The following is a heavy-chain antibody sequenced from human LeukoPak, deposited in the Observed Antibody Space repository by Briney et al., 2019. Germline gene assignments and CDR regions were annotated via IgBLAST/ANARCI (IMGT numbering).Heavy chain of an antibody. CDR3: ARGGMLPGIAVAENY. CDR2: ISAYNGNT. D-gene: IGHD6-19*01. Sequence: ASVKVSCKTSGYTFGYYGISWVRQAPGQGLEWMGWISAYNGNTNYAQKLQGRVTMTTDTSTSTAYMELRSLRSDDTAVYYCARGGMLPGIAVAENYWGQGTLVTVSS. CDR1: GYTFGYYG. J-gene: IGHJ4*02. V-gene: IGHV1-18*01.